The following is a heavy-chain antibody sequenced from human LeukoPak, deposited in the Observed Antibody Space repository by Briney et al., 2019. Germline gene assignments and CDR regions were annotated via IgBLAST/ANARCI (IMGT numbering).Heavy chain of an antibody. V-gene: IGHV4-38-2*01. J-gene: IGHJ4*02. CDR3: ARGGGYDFWSGYGTYYFDY. CDR1: GYSISSGYY. D-gene: IGHD3-3*01. Sequence: PSETLSLTCAVSGYSISSGYYWGWIRQPPGKGLEWIGSIYHSGSTYYNPSLKSRVTISVDTSKNQFSLKLSSVTAADTAVYYCARGGGYDFWSGYGTYYFDYWGQGTLVTVSS. CDR2: IYHSGST.